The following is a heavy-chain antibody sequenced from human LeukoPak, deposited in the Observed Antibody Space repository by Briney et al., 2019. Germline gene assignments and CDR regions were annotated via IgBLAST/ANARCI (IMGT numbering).Heavy chain of an antibody. V-gene: IGHV4-34*01. D-gene: IGHD6-13*01. Sequence: KTSETLSLTCAVYGGSFSGYYWSWIRQPPGKGLEWIGEINHSGSTNYNPSLKSRVTISVDTSKNQFSLKLSSVTAADTAVYYCARGLRKIAAAAPDYWGQGTLVTVSS. CDR2: INHSGST. J-gene: IGHJ4*02. CDR1: GGSFSGYY. CDR3: ARGLRKIAAAAPDY.